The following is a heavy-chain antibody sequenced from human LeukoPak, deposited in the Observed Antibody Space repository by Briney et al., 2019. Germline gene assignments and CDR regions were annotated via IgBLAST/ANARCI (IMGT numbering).Heavy chain of an antibody. J-gene: IGHJ4*02. Sequence: PGGSLRLSCAASGFTFSSYAMSWVRQAPGKGLQWVSGISGSGGSTYYADSVKGRFTISRDNSKNTLYLQMNSLRAEDTAVYYCAKALRYFDWLLYNYWGQGTLITVSS. D-gene: IGHD3-9*01. CDR2: ISGSGGST. CDR3: AKALRYFDWLLYNY. V-gene: IGHV3-23*01. CDR1: GFTFSSYA.